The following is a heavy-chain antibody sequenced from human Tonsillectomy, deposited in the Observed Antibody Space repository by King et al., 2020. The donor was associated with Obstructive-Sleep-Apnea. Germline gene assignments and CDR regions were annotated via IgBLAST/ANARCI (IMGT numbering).Heavy chain of an antibody. CDR3: AREGPGASRPLDS. CDR1: GFTFSTYG. V-gene: IGHV3-33*01. CDR2: IRYDGSSD. Sequence: QVQLVESGGGVVQPGTSLRLSCAASGFTFSTYGMDWVRQAPGKGLEWVAFIRYDGSSDYYAEAVQGRFSISRDNSKNTLYLHMNSLRADDTAVYYCAREGPGASRPLDSWGPGTLVTVSS. D-gene: IGHD1-26*01. J-gene: IGHJ4*02.